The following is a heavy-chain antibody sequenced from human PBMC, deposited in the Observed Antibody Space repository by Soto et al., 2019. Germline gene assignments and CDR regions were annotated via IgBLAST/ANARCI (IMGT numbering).Heavy chain of an antibody. J-gene: IGHJ4*02. CDR3: ASHPRVSNGSWYSVDY. D-gene: IGHD3-22*01. Sequence: EVQLVESGGGLVKPGGSLRLSCAASGFTFSSYSMNWVRQAPGKGLEWVSSISSSSSYIYYADSVKGRFTISRDNAKNSLYLQMNSLRAEDTAVCYRASHPRVSNGSWYSVDYWGQGTLVTVSS. V-gene: IGHV3-21*06. CDR2: ISSSSSYI. CDR1: GFTFSSYS.